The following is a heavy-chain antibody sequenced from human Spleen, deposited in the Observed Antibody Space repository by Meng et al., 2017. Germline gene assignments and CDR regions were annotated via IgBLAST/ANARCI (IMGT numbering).Heavy chain of an antibody. CDR2: INTNTGIP. D-gene: IGHD1-26*01. Sequence: EFKEPVDFVRVTSSDSVYTFTSNWMNWGPEAPVQGLELMRSINTNTGIPTYAQACQRRFVFTSDTSVNTEYLEISCLKVEDTAVYFCPREVGGNYPGDYWGQGTLVTVSS. CDR1: VYTFTSNW. CDR3: PREVGGNYPGDY. J-gene: IGHJ4*02. V-gene: IGHV7-4-1*02.